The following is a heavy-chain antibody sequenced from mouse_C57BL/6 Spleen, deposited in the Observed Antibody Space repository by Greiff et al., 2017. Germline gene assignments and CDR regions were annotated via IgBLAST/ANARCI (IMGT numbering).Heavy chain of an antibody. CDR2: IYPGDGDT. CDR1: GYAFSSSW. Sequence: VQLQQSGPELVKPGASVTISCKASGYAFSSSWMNWVKQRPGKGLEWIGRIYPGDGDTNYNGKFKGKATLTADKSSSTAYMQLSSLTSEDSAVYFCAREEGAWFAYWGQGTLVTVSA. CDR3: AREEGAWFAY. V-gene: IGHV1-82*01. J-gene: IGHJ3*01.